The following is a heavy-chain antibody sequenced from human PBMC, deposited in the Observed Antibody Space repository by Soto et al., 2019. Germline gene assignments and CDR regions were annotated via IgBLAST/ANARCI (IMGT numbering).Heavy chain of an antibody. D-gene: IGHD1-26*01. CDR1: GYSFIGYY. Sequence: QVQLVQSGAELEKPGASVTVSCKASGYSFIGYYIHWVRQAPGQGLEWMGRINPRSGDTTYAQKFQGRLTMTRDTSISTAYMELSSLRSDDTAVYYCGRDGVGATPLGWFDPWGQGSLVTVSS. J-gene: IGHJ5*02. V-gene: IGHV1-2*06. CDR2: INPRSGDT. CDR3: GRDGVGATPLGWFDP.